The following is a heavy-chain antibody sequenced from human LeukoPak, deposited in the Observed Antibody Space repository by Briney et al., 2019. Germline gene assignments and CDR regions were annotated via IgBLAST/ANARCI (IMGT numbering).Heavy chain of an antibody. Sequence: ASVKVSCKTSGYTFIHNYIHWLRQAPGQGLEWMGWINPDSGGSKYAQKFQGRVTMTRDTSISTAYMELSRLRSDDTAVYYCSRGISYSGYVIGGIYMDVWGKGTTVTVSS. CDR3: SRGISYSGYVIGGIYMDV. V-gene: IGHV1-2*02. CDR2: INPDSGGS. J-gene: IGHJ6*03. CDR1: GYTFIHNY. D-gene: IGHD5-12*01.